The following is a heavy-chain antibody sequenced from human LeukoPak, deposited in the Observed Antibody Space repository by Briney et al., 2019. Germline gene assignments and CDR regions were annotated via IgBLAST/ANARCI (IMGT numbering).Heavy chain of an antibody. Sequence: ASVKVSCKASGYTFTSYDINWVRQATGQGLEWMGWMSPNSGNTGYAQKFQGRVTITRNTSISTAYMELSSLRSEDTAVYYCATHRYQLLLDAFDIWGQGTMVTVSS. D-gene: IGHD2-2*01. CDR1: GYTFTSYD. CDR3: ATHRYQLLLDAFDI. CDR2: MSPNSGNT. V-gene: IGHV1-8*03. J-gene: IGHJ3*02.